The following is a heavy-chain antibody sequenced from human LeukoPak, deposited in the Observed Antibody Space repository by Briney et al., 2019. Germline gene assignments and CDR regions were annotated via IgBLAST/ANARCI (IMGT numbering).Heavy chain of an antibody. CDR2: IYYSGST. V-gene: IGHV4-59*01. J-gene: IGHJ3*02. Sequence: SETLSLTCTVSGGSISNYYWSWIRQPPGKGLEWIGYIYYSGSTNYNPSLKSRVTISVDTSKNQFSLKLSSVTAADTAVYYCARDESRYDFWSRGAFDIWGQGTMVTVSS. D-gene: IGHD3-3*01. CDR3: ARDESRYDFWSRGAFDI. CDR1: GGSISNYY.